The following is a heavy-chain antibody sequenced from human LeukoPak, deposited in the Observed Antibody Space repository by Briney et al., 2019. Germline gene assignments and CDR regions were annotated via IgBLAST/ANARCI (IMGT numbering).Heavy chain of an antibody. V-gene: IGHV3-33*01. Sequence: TGGSLRLSCEASGFPFSTYCMHWVRQAPGKGLEWLAVLGDDGINTHYADSVKGRFTISRDNSQNTLYLQMISLRAEDTAVYYSWMVPAATMLRDSWGQGTLVTVSS. CDR2: LGDDGINT. J-gene: IGHJ4*02. CDR1: GFPFSTYC. CDR3: WMVPAATMLRDS. D-gene: IGHD2-2*01.